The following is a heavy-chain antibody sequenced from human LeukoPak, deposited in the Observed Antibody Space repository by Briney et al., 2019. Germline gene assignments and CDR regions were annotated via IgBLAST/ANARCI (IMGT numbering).Heavy chain of an antibody. V-gene: IGHV4-59*01. CDR3: ARHNSCLVSAAYDY. J-gene: IGHJ4*02. D-gene: IGHD2-15*01. CDR2: VHHSGST. CDR1: GDSITSYY. Sequence: SETLSLTCTVSGDSITSYYWTWIRQPPGKGLEWIGYVHHSGSTNYNPSLKSRLTISVDTSKNQFSLKLTSVSAADTAVYYCARHNSCLVSAAYDYRGQGALVTVSS.